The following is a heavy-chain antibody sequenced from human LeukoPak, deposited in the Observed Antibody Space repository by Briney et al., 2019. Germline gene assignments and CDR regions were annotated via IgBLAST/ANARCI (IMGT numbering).Heavy chain of an antibody. Sequence: GGSLRLSCAASGFTFSSYWMHWVRQAPGKGLVWVSRINSDGSSASYADSVKGRFTISRDNSKNTLYLQMTSLRAEDTAVYYCARADYYDSSGYNDYWGQGTLVTVSS. D-gene: IGHD3-22*01. CDR1: GFTFSSYW. J-gene: IGHJ4*02. CDR2: INSDGSSA. CDR3: ARADYYDSSGYNDY. V-gene: IGHV3-74*01.